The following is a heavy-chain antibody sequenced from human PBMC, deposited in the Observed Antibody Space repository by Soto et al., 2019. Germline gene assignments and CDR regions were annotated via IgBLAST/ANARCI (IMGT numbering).Heavy chain of an antibody. CDR1: GFTFSSYA. CDR2: ISGSGGST. Sequence: GGSLRLSCAASGFTFSSYAMSWVRQAPGKGLEWVSAISGSGGSTYYADSVKDRFTISRDNSKNTLYLQMNSLRAEDTAVYYCAKYGIKQLVSDYWGQGTLVTVSS. D-gene: IGHD6-13*01. CDR3: AKYGIKQLVSDY. J-gene: IGHJ4*02. V-gene: IGHV3-23*01.